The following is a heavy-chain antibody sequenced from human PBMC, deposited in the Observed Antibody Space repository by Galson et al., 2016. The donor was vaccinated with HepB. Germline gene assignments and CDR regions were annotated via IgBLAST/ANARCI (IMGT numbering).Heavy chain of an antibody. CDR2: ITPIFGTA. V-gene: IGHV1-69*06. D-gene: IGHD5-18*01. CDR3: ASHPDTFDY. J-gene: IGHJ4*02. Sequence: SVKVSCKASGGTFSNYAINWVRQGPGQGLEWMGGITPIFGTAKYAQKFQGRVTVTADKSTSTAYMELSSLSSEDTAVYYCASHPDTFDYWGQGTLVAVSS. CDR1: GGTFSNYA.